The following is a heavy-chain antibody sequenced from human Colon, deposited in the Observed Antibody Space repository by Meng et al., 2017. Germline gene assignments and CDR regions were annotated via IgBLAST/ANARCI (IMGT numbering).Heavy chain of an antibody. J-gene: IGHJ5*02. CDR3: ARDSGYDKNLFDP. Sequence: VPLLESVPGMVSPSETLSRTFPVSVGSLTSNSSYWRWLRQPPGKGLGWIGFIYYSGSTNYNPSLKSRVTISVDTSQNQFSLKVSSVTAADTAVYYCARDSGYDKNLFDPWGQGTLVTVSS. D-gene: IGHD5-12*01. CDR2: IYYSGST. CDR1: VGSLTSNSSY. V-gene: IGHV4-61*01.